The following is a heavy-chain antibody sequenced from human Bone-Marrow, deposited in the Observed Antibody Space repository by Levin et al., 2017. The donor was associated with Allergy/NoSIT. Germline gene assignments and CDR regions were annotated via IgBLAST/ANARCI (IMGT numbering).Heavy chain of an antibody. CDR3: AREGTMIRGIKNWFDP. V-gene: IGHV6-1*01. D-gene: IGHD3-10*01. Sequence: SQTLSLTCAISGDRVSSNNAAWNWIRQSPSRGLEWLGRTYYRSEWVYDYAVSVKSRIIINPDTSKNQFSLQLDSVTPEDTAVYYCAREGTMIRGIKNWFDPWGQGTLVTVSS. CDR2: TYYRSEWVY. CDR1: GDRVSSNNAA. J-gene: IGHJ5*02.